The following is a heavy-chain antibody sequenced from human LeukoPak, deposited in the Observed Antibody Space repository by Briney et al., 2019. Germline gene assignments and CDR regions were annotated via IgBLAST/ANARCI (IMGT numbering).Heavy chain of an antibody. CDR1: GGSVRSRNYY. CDR2: MYHTGSI. D-gene: IGHD3-16*01. J-gene: IGHJ4*02. Sequence: SETLSLTCSVSGGSVRSRNYYWGWIRQPPGKGLEWIVSMYHTGSIYYNQALKSRVSISVDTFKNQVSLTLSSVTAADTAVYYCARHKPDESSRKGPLGYWGQGTLVTVSS. V-gene: IGHV4-39*01. CDR3: ARHKPDESSRKGPLGY.